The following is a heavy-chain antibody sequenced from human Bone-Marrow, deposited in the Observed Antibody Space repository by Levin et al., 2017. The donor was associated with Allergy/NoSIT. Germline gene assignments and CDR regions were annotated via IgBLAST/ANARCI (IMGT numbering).Heavy chain of an antibody. CDR2: IYSGGSR. Sequence: GESLKISCAASGLTVSSHYMSRVRQAPGKGLDWVSVIYSGGSRYYADSVKGRFTISRDNSKNTLYLQMNSLRAEDTAVYYCARSGYYGDSDYWGQGTLVTVSS. CDR1: GLTVSSHY. J-gene: IGHJ4*02. CDR3: ARSGYYGDSDY. D-gene: IGHD3-22*01. V-gene: IGHV3-53*01.